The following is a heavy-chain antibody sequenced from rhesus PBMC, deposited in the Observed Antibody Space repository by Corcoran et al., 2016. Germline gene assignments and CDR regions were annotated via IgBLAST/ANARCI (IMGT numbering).Heavy chain of an antibody. V-gene: IGHV4S9*01. Sequence: QVQLQESGPGLVKPSETLSLTCAVSGGSIRDTYYWNWTRPPPGKGLEWIGMIYGNSTNTYYNPSLKSRGTISKDTSKNQLFLNLIAVTAADTAGYDCASREYSYSSDSWGQGVLVTVSS. CDR2: IYGNSTNT. CDR3: ASREYSYSSDS. D-gene: IGHD5-12*01. J-gene: IGHJ4*01. CDR1: GGSIRDTYY.